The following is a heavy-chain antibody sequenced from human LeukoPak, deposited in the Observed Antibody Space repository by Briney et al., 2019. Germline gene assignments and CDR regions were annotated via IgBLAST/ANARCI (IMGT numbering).Heavy chain of an antibody. V-gene: IGHV3-48*01. CDR3: ARALRYFDWLSTSPEYNWFDP. CDR1: GFTFSSYS. J-gene: IGHJ5*02. CDR2: ISSSSSTI. D-gene: IGHD3-9*01. Sequence: GGSLRLSCAASGFTFSSYSMNWVRQAPGKGLEWVSYISSSSSTIYYADSVKGRFTISRDNAKNSLYLQMDSLRAEDTAVYYCARALRYFDWLSTSPEYNWFDPWGQGTLVTVSS.